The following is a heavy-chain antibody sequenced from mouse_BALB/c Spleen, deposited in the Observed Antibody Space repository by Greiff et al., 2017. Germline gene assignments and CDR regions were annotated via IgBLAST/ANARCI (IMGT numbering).Heavy chain of an antibody. V-gene: IGHV5-6-4*01. Sequence: EVKLMESGGGLVKPGGSLKLSCAASGFTFSSYTMSWVRQTPEKRLEWVATISSGGSYTYYPDSVKGRFTISRDNAKNTLYLQMSSLKSEDTAMYYCTRDGSYWGYWGQGTTLTVSS. CDR2: ISSGGSYT. D-gene: IGHD1-1*02. CDR3: TRDGSYWGY. J-gene: IGHJ2*01. CDR1: GFTFSSYT.